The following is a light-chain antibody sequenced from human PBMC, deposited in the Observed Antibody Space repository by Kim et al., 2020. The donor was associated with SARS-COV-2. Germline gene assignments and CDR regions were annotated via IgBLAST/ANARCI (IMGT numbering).Light chain of an antibody. J-gene: IGKJ4*01. CDR1: QGIGSW. V-gene: IGKV1-12*01. Sequence: PSVGDRVTITCRASQGIGSWLAWYQQAPGKAPRLLIYAASSLQSVVPSRFSGSGSDTDFTLTISSLQPEDSATYYCQKTNTFPLTFGGGTKVDI. CDR2: AAS. CDR3: QKTNTFPLT.